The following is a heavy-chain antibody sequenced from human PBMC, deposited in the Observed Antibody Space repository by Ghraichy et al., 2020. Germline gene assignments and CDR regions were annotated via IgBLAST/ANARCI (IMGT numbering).Heavy chain of an antibody. CDR1: GYTFTGYY. J-gene: IGHJ6*02. D-gene: IGHD5-12*01. V-gene: IGHV1-2*02. Sequence: ASVKVSCKASGYTFTGYYIHWVRQAPGQGFEWMGWISPNSGVTNYAQKFQGRVTMTRDTSISTAYLELISLTSDDTAVYYCARDLRQHLATYYYYYAMNVWGQGTTVTVSS. CDR3: ARDLRQHLATYYYYYAMNV. CDR2: ISPNSGVT.